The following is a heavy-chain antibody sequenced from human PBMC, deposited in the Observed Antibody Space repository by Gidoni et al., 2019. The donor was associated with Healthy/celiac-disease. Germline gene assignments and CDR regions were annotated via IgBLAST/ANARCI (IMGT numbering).Heavy chain of an antibody. Sequence: QVQLQQWGAGLLKPSETLSLTCAVYGGSFSGYYWRWTRQPPGKGLEWIGEINHSGRTNYNPSLKSRVTISVDTSKNQFSLKLSSVTAADTAVYYCARGGDFWSGRAPDYWGQGTLVTVSS. CDR3: ARGGDFWSGRAPDY. J-gene: IGHJ4*02. CDR2: INHSGRT. D-gene: IGHD3-3*01. V-gene: IGHV4-34*01. CDR1: GGSFSGYY.